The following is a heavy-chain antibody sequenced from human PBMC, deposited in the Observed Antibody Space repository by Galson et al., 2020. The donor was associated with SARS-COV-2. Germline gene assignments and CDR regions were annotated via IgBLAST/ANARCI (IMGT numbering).Heavy chain of an antibody. CDR3: ARDSSMVRGQFDY. Sequence: ASETLSLTCAVSGGSISSSNWWSWVRQPPGKGLEWIGEIYHSGSTNYNPSLKSRVTISVDKSKNQFSLKLSSVTAADTAVYYCARDSSMVRGQFDYWGQGTLVTVSS. CDR1: GGSISSSNW. CDR2: IYHSGST. J-gene: IGHJ4*02. V-gene: IGHV4-4*02. D-gene: IGHD3-10*01.